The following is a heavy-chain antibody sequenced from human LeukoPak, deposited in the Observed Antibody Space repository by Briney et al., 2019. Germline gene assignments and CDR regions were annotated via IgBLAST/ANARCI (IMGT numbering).Heavy chain of an antibody. Sequence: GGSLRLSCAASGFTFSSYTMNWVRQAPGKGLEWVSYISSSSSYIYYADSVKGRFTISRDNAKNSLYLQMNGLRAEDTAVYYCARGVLEVGSGWPPFLWGQGTLVTVSS. CDR3: ARGVLEVGSGWPPFL. V-gene: IGHV3-21*01. D-gene: IGHD6-19*01. CDR2: ISSSSSYI. CDR1: GFTFSSYT. J-gene: IGHJ4*02.